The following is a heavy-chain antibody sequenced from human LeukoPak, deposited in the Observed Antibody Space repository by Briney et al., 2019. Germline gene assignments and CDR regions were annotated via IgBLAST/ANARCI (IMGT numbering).Heavy chain of an antibody. CDR2: ISAYSGNT. CDR3: ARGNYYYDSSGYLWPSYFDY. V-gene: IGHV1-18*01. D-gene: IGHD3-22*01. CDR1: GYTFTSYG. J-gene: IGHJ4*02. Sequence: ASVKVSCKASGYTFTSYGISWVRQAPGQGLEWMGWISAYSGNTIYAQNLQGRVTMTTDTSTSTAYMELRSLRSDDTAVYYCARGNYYYDSSGYLWPSYFDYWGQGTLVTVSS.